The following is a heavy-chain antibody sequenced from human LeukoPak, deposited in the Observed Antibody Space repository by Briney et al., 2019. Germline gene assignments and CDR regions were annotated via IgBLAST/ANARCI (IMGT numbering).Heavy chain of an antibody. V-gene: IGHV1-18*01. CDR3: ARTYSKYFSSSELDY. CDR1: GYTFTNYG. Sequence: GASVKVSCKASGYTFTNYGITWVRQAPGQGLEWMGWISAYNDNTHYAQNLQGRVTMTTDTSTSTAYMELRSLRSDDTAVYYCARTYSKYFSSSELDYWGQGTLVTVSS. J-gene: IGHJ4*02. D-gene: IGHD6-13*01. CDR2: ISAYNDNT.